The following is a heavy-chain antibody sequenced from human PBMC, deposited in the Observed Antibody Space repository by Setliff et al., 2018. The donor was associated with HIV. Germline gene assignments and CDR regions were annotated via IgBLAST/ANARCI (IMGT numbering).Heavy chain of an antibody. D-gene: IGHD2-2*01. CDR3: ARVYCSIASCYDEYYFDY. CDR2: INAGNGNT. V-gene: IGHV1-3*01. Sequence: GASVKVSCKASGYTFRNYAIHWVRQAPGQRLEWMGWINAGNGNTKYAQKFQGRVSITRDASASTAYMELSSLRSEDTAVYFCARVYCSIASCYDEYYFDYWGQGTLVTVSS. CDR1: GYTFRNYA. J-gene: IGHJ4*02.